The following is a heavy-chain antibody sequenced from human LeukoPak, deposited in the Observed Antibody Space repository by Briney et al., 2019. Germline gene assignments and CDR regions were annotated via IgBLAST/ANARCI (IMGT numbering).Heavy chain of an antibody. CDR1: GFTFSGSE. CDR2: ISSSGDSV. Sequence: GGSLRLSCAASGFTFSGSEMNSVRQAPGKGLEWVSYISSSGDSVDYAESVKGRFTISRDDAKNSLILQMNSLRAEDTSDYSRMRKRFYDWGGEGMDVWGQGTTVTVSS. V-gene: IGHV3-48*03. J-gene: IGHJ6*02. D-gene: IGHD3-9*01. CDR3: MRKRFYDWGGEGMDV.